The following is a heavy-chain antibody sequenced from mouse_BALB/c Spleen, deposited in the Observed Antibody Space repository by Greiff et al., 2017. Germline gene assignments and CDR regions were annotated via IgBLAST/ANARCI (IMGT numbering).Heavy chain of an antibody. CDR2: ISDGGSYT. D-gene: IGHD2-1*01. CDR3: ARGGNYHFDY. J-gene: IGHJ2*01. CDR1: GFTFSDYY. Sequence: EVHLVESGGGLVKPGGSLKLSCAASGFTFSDYYMYWVRQTPEKRLEWVATISDGGSYTYYPDSVKGRFTISRDNAKNNLYLQMSSLKSEDTAMYYCARGGNYHFDYWGQGTTLTVSS. V-gene: IGHV5-4*02.